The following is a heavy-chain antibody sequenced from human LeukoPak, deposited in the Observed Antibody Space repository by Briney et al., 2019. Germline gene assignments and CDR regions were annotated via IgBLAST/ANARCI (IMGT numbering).Heavy chain of an antibody. CDR1: GFTFSSYA. V-gene: IGHV3-30*01. J-gene: IGHJ4*02. CDR3: ARDISGSYYFDY. Sequence: GGSLRLSCAASGFTFSSYAMHWVRQAPGKGPEWVAVISYDGSNKYYADSVKGRFTISRDNSKNTLYLQMNSLRAEDTAMYYCARDISGSYYFDYWGQGTLVTVSS. CDR2: ISYDGSNK. D-gene: IGHD1-26*01.